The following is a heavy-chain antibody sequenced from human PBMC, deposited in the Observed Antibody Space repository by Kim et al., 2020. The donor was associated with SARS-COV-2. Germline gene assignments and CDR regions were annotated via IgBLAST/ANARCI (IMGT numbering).Heavy chain of an antibody. CDR1: GYTFTGYY. D-gene: IGHD3-3*01. J-gene: IGHJ5*02. CDR3: ARGAGSGRFLLYSWFDP. CDR2: INPNSGGT. Sequence: ASVKVSCKASGYTFTGYYMHWVRQAPGQGLEWMGRINPNSGGTNYAQKFQGRVTMTRDTSISTAYMELSRLRSDDTAVYYCARGAGSGRFLLYSWFDPWGQGTLVTVSS. V-gene: IGHV1-2*06.